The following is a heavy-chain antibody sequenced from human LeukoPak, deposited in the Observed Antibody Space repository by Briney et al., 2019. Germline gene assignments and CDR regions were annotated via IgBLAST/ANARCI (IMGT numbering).Heavy chain of an antibody. CDR3: ARDSDTAMLKEPFDY. Sequence: GGSLRLSCAASGFTFSDYYMSWIRQAPGKGLEWVSYISSSGSTIYYADSVKGRFTISRDNAKNSLYLQMNSLRAEDTAVYYCARDSDTAMLKEPFDYGGQGTLVTVPS. V-gene: IGHV3-11*04. J-gene: IGHJ4*02. CDR2: ISSSGSTI. CDR1: GFTFSDYY. D-gene: IGHD5-18*01.